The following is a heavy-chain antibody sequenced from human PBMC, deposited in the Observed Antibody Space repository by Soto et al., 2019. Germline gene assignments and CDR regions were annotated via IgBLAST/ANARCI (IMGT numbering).Heavy chain of an antibody. V-gene: IGHV4-31*03. J-gene: IGHJ4*02. CDR1: GGSISSGGYY. CDR3: ARAPTVTTLSFDY. Sequence: PSETLSLTCTVSGGSISSGGYYWSWIRQHPGKGLEWIGYIYYSGSTYYNPSLKSRVTISVDTSKNQFSLELSSVTAADTAVYYCARAPTVTTLSFDYWGQETLVTVSS. D-gene: IGHD4-17*01. CDR2: IYYSGST.